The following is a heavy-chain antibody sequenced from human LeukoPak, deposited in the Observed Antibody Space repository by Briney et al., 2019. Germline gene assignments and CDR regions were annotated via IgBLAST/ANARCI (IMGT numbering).Heavy chain of an antibody. J-gene: IGHJ4*02. Sequence: PSETLSLTCAVYGGSFSGYYWSWIRQPPGKGLEWIGEINHSGSTNYNPSLKSRLTISVDTSKNQSSLKLSSVTAADTAVYYCARGWVTTSPFWDWGQGTLVTVSS. CDR3: ARGWVTTSPFWD. CDR1: GGSFSGYY. CDR2: INHSGST. D-gene: IGHD4-17*01. V-gene: IGHV4-34*01.